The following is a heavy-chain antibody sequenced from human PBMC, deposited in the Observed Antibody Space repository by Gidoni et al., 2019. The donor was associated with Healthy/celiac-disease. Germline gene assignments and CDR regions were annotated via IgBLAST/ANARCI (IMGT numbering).Heavy chain of an antibody. CDR1: GFTFSSNG. D-gene: IGHD3-22*01. J-gene: IGHJ6*02. V-gene: IGHV3-33*01. Sequence: QVQLVESGGGVVQPGRSLRRSCAASGFTFSSNGMHGVRQAPGNGLEWVAVIWYDGSNKYYADSVTCRFTISRDNSKNPLYLQMNSLRAEDTAVYYCAREGSGYYPYYYGMDVWGQGTTVTVSS. CDR3: AREGSGYYPYYYGMDV. CDR2: IWYDGSNK.